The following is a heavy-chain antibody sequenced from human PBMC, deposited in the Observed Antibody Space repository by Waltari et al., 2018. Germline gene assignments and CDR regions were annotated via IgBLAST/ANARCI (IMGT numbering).Heavy chain of an antibody. CDR1: GDSMSSAYW. CDR3: ARDRGRGLYLDS. Sequence: QLQLQESGPGLVKPSGTLSLTCGASGDSMSSAYWWSWVRQPPGKGLEWIGQVYGGGKTNYNPSFASRVTVELDTYNKKFSLKVTSATAADTAVYYCARDRGRGLYLDSWGPG. V-gene: IGHV4-4*02. J-gene: IGHJ4*02. CDR2: VYGGGKT. D-gene: IGHD2-15*01.